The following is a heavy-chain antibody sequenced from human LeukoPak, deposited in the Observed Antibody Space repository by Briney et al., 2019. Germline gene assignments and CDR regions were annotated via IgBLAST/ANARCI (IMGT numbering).Heavy chain of an antibody. D-gene: IGHD1-26*01. CDR2: IDPNSGGT. J-gene: IGHJ6*03. CDR1: GYTFTGYY. Sequence: ASVKVSCKASGYTFTGYYIHWVRQAPGQGLEWMGWIDPNSGGTNYAQKFRGRVTMTRDTSISTAYMELSSLRSEDTAVYYCAREGGGSYSGYYYYYMDVWGKGTTVTISS. V-gene: IGHV1-2*02. CDR3: AREGGGSYSGYYYYYMDV.